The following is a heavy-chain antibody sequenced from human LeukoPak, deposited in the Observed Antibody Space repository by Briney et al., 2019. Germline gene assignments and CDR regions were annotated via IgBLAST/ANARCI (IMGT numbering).Heavy chain of an antibody. CDR2: IYSGGGT. J-gene: IGHJ4*02. Sequence: PGGSLRLSCAASGFTVSSNYMSWVRQAPGKGLEWVSVIYSGGGTYYADSVKGRFTISRDNSKNTLYLQMNSLRAEDTAVYYCARAPYSSSWYSSGWGYYFDYWGQGTLVTVSS. CDR3: ARAPYSSSWYSSGWGYYFDY. D-gene: IGHD6-13*01. CDR1: GFTVSSNY. V-gene: IGHV3-66*01.